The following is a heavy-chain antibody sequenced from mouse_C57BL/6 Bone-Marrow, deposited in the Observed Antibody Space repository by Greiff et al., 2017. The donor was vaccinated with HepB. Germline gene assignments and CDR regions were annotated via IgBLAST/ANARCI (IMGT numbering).Heavy chain of an antibody. D-gene: IGHD2-4*01. CDR2: INPNNGGT. V-gene: IGHV1-26*01. CDR1: GYTFTDYY. CDR3: ARDYDYGYYAMDY. Sequence: EVQLQQSGPELVKPGASVKISCKASGYTFTDYYMNWVKQSHGKSLEWIGDINPNNGGTSYNQKFKGKATLTVDKSSSTAYMELRSLTSEDSAVYYCARDYDYGYYAMDYWGQGTSVTVSS. J-gene: IGHJ4*01.